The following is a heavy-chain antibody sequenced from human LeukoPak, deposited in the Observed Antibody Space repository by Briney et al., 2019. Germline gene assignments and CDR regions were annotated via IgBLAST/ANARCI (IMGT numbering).Heavy chain of an antibody. J-gene: IGHJ3*02. D-gene: IGHD2-15*01. CDR3: DSGASFEAFDI. V-gene: IGHV4-39*01. Sequence: KPSETLSLTCTVSGGSISDSNYYWGWIRQPPGRGLEWIGNIYYSGSTYYSPSLKSRVIVSVDTSKNQFSLKLSSVTAADTAVYFCDSGASFEAFDIWGQGTMVTVS. CDR2: IYYSGST. CDR1: GGSISDSNYY.